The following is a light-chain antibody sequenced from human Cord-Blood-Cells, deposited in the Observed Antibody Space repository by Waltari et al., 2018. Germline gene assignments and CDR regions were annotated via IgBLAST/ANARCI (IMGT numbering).Light chain of an antibody. Sequence: QSVLTQPPSVSGAPGQRVTISCTGSSPNIGAGYDVHWYQQLPGPAPKLLIYGNSSRPSGGPDRFSGSKSGTSASLSSTGLQAEDEADYYCQSYDSSLSGFWVFGGGTKLTVL. CDR3: QSYDSSLSGFWV. V-gene: IGLV1-40*01. J-gene: IGLJ3*02. CDR1: SPNIGAGYD. CDR2: GNS.